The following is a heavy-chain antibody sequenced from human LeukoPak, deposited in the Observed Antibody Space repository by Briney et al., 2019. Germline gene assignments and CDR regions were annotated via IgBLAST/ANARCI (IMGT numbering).Heavy chain of an antibody. D-gene: IGHD5-24*01. J-gene: IGHJ4*02. Sequence: PGGSLRLSCAASGFSFNSYAMNWVRQVPGKGLEWVFDITGPADVTTYADSVKGRFTISRDNSKNTVFLQMDSLRAEDTAVYYCAKDRVSGDGYNSLDYWGQGTLVTVSS. V-gene: IGHV3-23*01. CDR2: ITGPADVT. CDR3: AKDRVSGDGYNSLDY. CDR1: GFSFNSYA.